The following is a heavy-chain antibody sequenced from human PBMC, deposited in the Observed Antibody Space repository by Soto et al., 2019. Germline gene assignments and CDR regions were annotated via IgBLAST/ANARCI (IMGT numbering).Heavy chain of an antibody. CDR1: GFTFSSYL. J-gene: IGHJ5*02. CDR2: INPDGSDK. CDR3: AREPKWGSGS. D-gene: IGHD7-27*01. Sequence: GGSLRLSCAASGFTFSSYLMTWVRQPPGKGLEWVASINPDGSDKSYVDSVKGRFTISRDNAKTSLVLEMSSLRAEDTAIYFCAREPKWGSGSWGQGTLVTVSS. V-gene: IGHV3-7*01.